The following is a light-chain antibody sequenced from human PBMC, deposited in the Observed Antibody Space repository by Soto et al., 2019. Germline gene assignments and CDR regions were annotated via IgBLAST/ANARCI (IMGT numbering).Light chain of an antibody. Sequence: QSALAQPRSVSGSPGQSVTISCTGTSSDVGGYNYASWYQQHPGKAPKLMIYDVSKRPSGVPDRFSGSKSGNTASLTISGLQAEDEADFYCCSFAGGYTYVFGLGTKVTVL. V-gene: IGLV2-11*01. CDR3: CSFAGGYTYV. CDR2: DVS. CDR1: SSDVGGYNY. J-gene: IGLJ1*01.